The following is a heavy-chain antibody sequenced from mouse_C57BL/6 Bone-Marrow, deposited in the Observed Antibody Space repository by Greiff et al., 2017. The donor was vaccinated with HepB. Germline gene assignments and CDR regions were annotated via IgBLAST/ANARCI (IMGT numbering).Heavy chain of an antibody. D-gene: IGHD2-3*01. CDR1: GFTFSDYG. Sequence: EVMLVESGGGLVKPGGSLKLSCAASGFTFSDYGMHWVRQAPEKGLEWVAYISSGSSTIYYADTVKGRFTNSRDNAKNTLFLHMTSLRSEDTAMYDCARRWLLPYAMDYWGQGTSVTVSS. CDR3: ARRWLLPYAMDY. J-gene: IGHJ4*01. V-gene: IGHV5-17*01. CDR2: ISSGSSTI.